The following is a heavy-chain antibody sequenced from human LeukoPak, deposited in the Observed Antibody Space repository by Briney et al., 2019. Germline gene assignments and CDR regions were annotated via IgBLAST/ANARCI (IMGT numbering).Heavy chain of an antibody. CDR3: ARDRSPNNWNPLYYFDY. Sequence: RSGGSLRLSCAASGFTFSSYSMNWVRQAPGKGLEWVSSVRSSSSYIYYADSVKGRFTISRDNAKNSLYLQMNSLRAEDTAVYYCARDRSPNNWNPLYYFDYWGQGTLVTVSS. J-gene: IGHJ4*02. D-gene: IGHD1-20*01. CDR2: VRSSSSYI. CDR1: GFTFSSYS. V-gene: IGHV3-21*01.